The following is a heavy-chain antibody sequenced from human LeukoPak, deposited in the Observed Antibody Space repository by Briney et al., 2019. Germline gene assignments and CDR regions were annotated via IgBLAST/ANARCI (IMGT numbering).Heavy chain of an antibody. Sequence: PGGSLRFSCAASGFTFSSYWMSWVRQAPGKGLEWVANIKQDGSEKYYVDSVKGRFTISRDNAKNSLYLQMNSLRAEDTAVYYCARTYYYGSGSYLPTHWGQGTLVTASS. J-gene: IGHJ4*02. CDR2: IKQDGSEK. CDR1: GFTFSSYW. V-gene: IGHV3-7*01. CDR3: ARTYYYGSGSYLPTH. D-gene: IGHD3-10*01.